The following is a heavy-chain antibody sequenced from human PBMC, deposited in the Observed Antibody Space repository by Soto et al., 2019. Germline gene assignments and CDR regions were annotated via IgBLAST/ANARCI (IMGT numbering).Heavy chain of an antibody. Sequence: QDQLVQSGVEVKKPGASVKVSCKASGYSFTNYGITWVRQAPGQGFEGMGWISAYNGNTKYAQKLQGRVTMTTDASTSTAYLELRSLTSDDTAVYYCARDRGVAPPVAGNTHYYYSLDVWGKGTTVTVSS. CDR3: ARDRGVAPPVAGNTHYYYSLDV. CDR1: GYSFTNYG. CDR2: ISAYNGNT. D-gene: IGHD6-19*01. V-gene: IGHV1-18*01. J-gene: IGHJ6*03.